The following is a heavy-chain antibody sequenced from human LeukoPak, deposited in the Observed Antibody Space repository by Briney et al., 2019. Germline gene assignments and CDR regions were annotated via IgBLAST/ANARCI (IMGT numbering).Heavy chain of an antibody. D-gene: IGHD3-16*01. CDR2: IYHSGST. V-gene: IGHV4-38-2*01. CDR1: GYSIRSDYY. Sequence: TSETLSLTCAVSGYSIRSDYYWAWIRQPPGKGLEWIGNIYHSGSTYYNPSLNSRVIISVDTSKNQFSLRLSSVTAADTAVFYCARVMGYYYYMDVWGTGTTVTVSS. J-gene: IGHJ6*03. CDR3: ARVMGYYYYMDV.